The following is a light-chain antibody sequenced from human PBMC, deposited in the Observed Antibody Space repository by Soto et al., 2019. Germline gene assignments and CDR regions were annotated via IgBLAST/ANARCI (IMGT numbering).Light chain of an antibody. CDR3: AAWDDSLSGV. CDR2: SNN. J-gene: IGLJ3*02. V-gene: IGLV1-47*02. Sequence: QSVLTQPPSASGAPGQRVTISCSANFVNNYVYWYQQLPGTAPRLLIYSNNQRPSGVPDRFSGSKSGTSASLAISGLRSEDEADYYCAAWDDSLSGVFGGGTKVTVL. CDR1: NFVNNY.